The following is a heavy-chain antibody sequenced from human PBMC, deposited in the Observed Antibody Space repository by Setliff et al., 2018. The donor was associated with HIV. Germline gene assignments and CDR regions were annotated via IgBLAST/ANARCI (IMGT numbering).Heavy chain of an antibody. D-gene: IGHD3-22*01. CDR1: GGSLSAYY. J-gene: IGHJ3*02. CDR2: INYSGTT. CDR3: ARDSTFTMIGTGGALDI. Sequence: SETLSLTCTVSGGSLSAYYWSWIRQPPGKGLEWIGYINYSGTTNYNPSLKSRVTISADTSKNQFSLKLTSVTAADTAVYYCARDSTFTMIGTGGALDIWGQGTVVTVSS. V-gene: IGHV4-59*01.